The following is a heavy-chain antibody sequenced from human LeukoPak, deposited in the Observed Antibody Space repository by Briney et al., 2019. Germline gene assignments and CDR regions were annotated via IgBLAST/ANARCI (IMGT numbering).Heavy chain of an antibody. V-gene: IGHV1-69*05. CDR1: GGTFSSYA. D-gene: IGHD1-26*01. J-gene: IGHJ5*02. CDR3: ARERGIVGAPGGWFDP. Sequence: GASVKVSCKASGGTFSSYAISWVRQAPGQGLEWMGVIIPIFGTANYAQKFQGRVTITTDESTSTAYMELSSLRSEDTAVYYCARERGIVGAPGGWFDPWGQGTLGTVSS. CDR2: IIPIFGTA.